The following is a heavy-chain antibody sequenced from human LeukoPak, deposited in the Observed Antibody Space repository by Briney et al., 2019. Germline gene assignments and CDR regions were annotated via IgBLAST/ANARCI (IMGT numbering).Heavy chain of an antibody. D-gene: IGHD3-9*01. CDR2: IYHSGST. CDR3: ARDGGVLRYFDWPLAFDV. Sequence: SETLSLTGTVSGYSISSGYYWGWIRQPPGKGLEWIGSIYHSGSTYYNPSLKSRVTISVDTSKNQFSLKLSSVTAADTAVYYCARDGGVLRYFDWPLAFDVWGQGTMVTVSS. CDR1: GYSISSGYY. J-gene: IGHJ3*01. V-gene: IGHV4-38-2*02.